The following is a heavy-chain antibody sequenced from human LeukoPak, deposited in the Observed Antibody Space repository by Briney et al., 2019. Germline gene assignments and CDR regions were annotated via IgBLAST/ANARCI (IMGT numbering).Heavy chain of an antibody. V-gene: IGHV3-9*01. Sequence: GGSLRLSCAASGFTFDDYAMHWVRQARGKGLEWVSGISWNSGSIGYADSVKGRFTISRDNAKNSLYLQMNSLRAEDTALYYCAGGAYCGGDCYSMVAAFDIWGQGTMVTVSS. J-gene: IGHJ3*02. CDR3: AGGAYCGGDCYSMVAAFDI. CDR1: GFTFDDYA. CDR2: ISWNSGSI. D-gene: IGHD2-21*02.